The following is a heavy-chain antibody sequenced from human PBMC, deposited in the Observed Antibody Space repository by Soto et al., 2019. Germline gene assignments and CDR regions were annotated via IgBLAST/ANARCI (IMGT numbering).Heavy chain of an antibody. Sequence: SVKVSCKASGGTFSNHAVSWVRQAPGQGPEWMGGIIPLSGTTNYAQKFQGRLTITAAESMTTAYMELSSLRYEDTAVYYCARGPDRSGFYLFDYWGQGTLVTVS. V-gene: IGHV1-69*13. CDR2: IIPLSGTT. J-gene: IGHJ4*02. CDR3: ARGPDRSGFYLFDY. CDR1: GGTFSNHA. D-gene: IGHD3-22*01.